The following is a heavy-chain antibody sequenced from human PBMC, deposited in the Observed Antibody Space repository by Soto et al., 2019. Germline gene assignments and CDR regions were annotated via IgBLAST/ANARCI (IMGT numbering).Heavy chain of an antibody. CDR2: IYYTGTT. CDR1: GGSFSGYY. Sequence: SETLSLTCAVYGGSFSGYYWSWFRQPPGQGLEWVGYIYYTGTTTYNPSLRSRVDISIDASKSQFSLDLRSVTAADTAVYYCARLGGYYQAFDSWGHGALVTVSS. CDR3: ARLGGYYQAFDS. V-gene: IGHV4-59*08. J-gene: IGHJ4*01. D-gene: IGHD3-22*01.